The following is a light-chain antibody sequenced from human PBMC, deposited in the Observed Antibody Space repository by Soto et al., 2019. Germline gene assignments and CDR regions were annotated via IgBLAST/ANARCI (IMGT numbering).Light chain of an antibody. J-gene: IGKJ1*01. V-gene: IGKV1-5*03. CDR2: RAS. Sequence: DIQMTQSPSTLSASVGERVTISCRASQNINTWLAWYQQKPGKAPKLLIYRASDLESGVPSRFSGSGSETEFTLTISSLQPDDFATYYCQQYNSYSWTFGQGTKVDIK. CDR3: QQYNSYSWT. CDR1: QNINTW.